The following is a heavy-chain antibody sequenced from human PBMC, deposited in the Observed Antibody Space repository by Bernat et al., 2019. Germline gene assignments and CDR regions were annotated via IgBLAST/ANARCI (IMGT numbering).Heavy chain of an antibody. V-gene: IGHV3-30*18. CDR1: GFTFSSYG. Sequence: QVQLVESGGGVVQPGRSLRLSCAASGFTFSSYGMHWVRQAPGKGLEWVAVISYDGSNKYYADPVKGRFTISRDNSKNTLYLQMNSLRAEDTAVYYCAKSYGFGEPSFGMDVWGQGTTVTVSS. CDR2: ISYDGSNK. J-gene: IGHJ6*02. CDR3: AKSYGFGEPSFGMDV. D-gene: IGHD3-10*01.